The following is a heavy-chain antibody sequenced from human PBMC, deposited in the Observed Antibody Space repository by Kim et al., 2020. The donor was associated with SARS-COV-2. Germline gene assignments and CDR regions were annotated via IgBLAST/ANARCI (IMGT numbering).Heavy chain of an antibody. CDR1: GFTFGGYP. V-gene: IGHV3-23*01. Sequence: GGSLRLSCVASGFTFGGYPMSWVRQAPGKGLEWVSCIRAAGRDTYYADSVTGRFTISTDNFKNTLYLQLNSLRAEDTAVYYCAKGSFGYYYDAFDFWG. D-gene: IGHD1-26*01. J-gene: IGHJ3*01. CDR2: IRAAGRDT. CDR3: AKGSFGYYYDAFDF.